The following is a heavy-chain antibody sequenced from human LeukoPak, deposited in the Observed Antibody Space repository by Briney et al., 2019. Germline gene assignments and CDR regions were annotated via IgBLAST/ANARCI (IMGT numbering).Heavy chain of an antibody. CDR1: GGSIRSYY. CDR3: AKSGGYGLIDY. Sequence: KPSETLSLTCTVSGGSIRSYYWSWIRQPPGKGLEWIAYIYYSGSTNYNPSLKSRVTISVDTSKNQFSLKLSSVTAADTAMYYCAKSGGYGLIDYWGQGTRVTVSS. V-gene: IGHV4-59*08. D-gene: IGHD1-26*01. CDR2: IYYSGST. J-gene: IGHJ4*02.